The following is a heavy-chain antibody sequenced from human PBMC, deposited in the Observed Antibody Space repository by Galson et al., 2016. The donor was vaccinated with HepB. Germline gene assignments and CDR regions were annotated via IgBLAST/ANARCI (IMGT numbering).Heavy chain of an antibody. CDR3: ASDHGGNPGSDY. V-gene: IGHV3-30*03. Sequence: SLRLSCAASGFSFSNYGMHWVRQPPGKGLEWVALVSSDETNKFYADSVKGRFTISRDNSKNMLYLQMHSLRTEDTALYYCASDHGGNPGSDYWGQGTLVTVSS. D-gene: IGHD4-23*01. CDR2: VSSDETNK. J-gene: IGHJ4*02. CDR1: GFSFSNYG.